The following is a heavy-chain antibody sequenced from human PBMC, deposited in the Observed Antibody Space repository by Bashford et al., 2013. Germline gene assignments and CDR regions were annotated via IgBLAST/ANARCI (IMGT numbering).Heavy chain of an antibody. V-gene: IGHV1-2*02. D-gene: IGHD1-26*01. CDR3: ARDGPVVGVWNAFDV. CDR1: GYTFTSYH. J-gene: IGHJ3*01. Sequence: ASVKVSCKASGYTFTSYHMHWVRQAPGHGLEWMGWINPNPNSGATKYAEMFQGRVTMTRDTSISTAYMELSSLRSDDTAVYFCARDGPVVGVWNAFDVWGQGTVVTVSS. CDR2: INPNPNSGAT.